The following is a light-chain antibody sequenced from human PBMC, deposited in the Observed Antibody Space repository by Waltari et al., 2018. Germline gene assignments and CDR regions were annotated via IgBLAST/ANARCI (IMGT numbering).Light chain of an antibody. CDR3: SSYAGSSYV. CDR2: DVN. Sequence: QSALTQPPSASGSLGQSVTISCTGPSSDVGNYNYVSWYQQHPGRAPKLIIYDVNRRPSGVPDRFSGSKSGNTASLAVSGLQPEDEADYYCSSYAGSSYVFGTGTTVTVL. CDR1: SSDVGNYNY. J-gene: IGLJ1*01. V-gene: IGLV2-8*01.